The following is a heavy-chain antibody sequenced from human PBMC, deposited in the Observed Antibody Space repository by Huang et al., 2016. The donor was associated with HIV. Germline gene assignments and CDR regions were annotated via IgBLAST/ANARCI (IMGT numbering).Heavy chain of an antibody. CDR1: GFTFTNYA. CDR3: ARSAVPGDGDWFDP. V-gene: IGHV3-30*14. D-gene: IGHD6-19*01. J-gene: IGHJ5*02. Sequence: QVQLVESGGGLVEPGRSLRFSCAASGFTFTNYAIHWVRQAPGKWLVLFAFRSDDGRNIFYADSVKGLVTISRDNSKSTLYLLMISLRVDDTALYYCARSAVPGDGDWFDPWGQGTLVTVSS. CDR2: RSDDGRNI.